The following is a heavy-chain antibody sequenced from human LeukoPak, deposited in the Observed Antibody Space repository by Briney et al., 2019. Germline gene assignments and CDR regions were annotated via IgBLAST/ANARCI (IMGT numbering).Heavy chain of an antibody. V-gene: IGHV3-15*01. D-gene: IGHD2-2*01. J-gene: IGHJ1*01. Sequence: GGSLRLSCAASGFTFSNAWISWVRQAPGKGLEWVGRIKSKTDGGTTDYAAPVKGRFTISRDDSKNTLYLQMNSLKTEDTAVYYCTTVDGYCSSTSCYSHFQHWGQGTLVTVSS. CDR3: TTVDGYCSSTSCYSHFQH. CDR2: IKSKTDGGTT. CDR1: GFTFSNAW.